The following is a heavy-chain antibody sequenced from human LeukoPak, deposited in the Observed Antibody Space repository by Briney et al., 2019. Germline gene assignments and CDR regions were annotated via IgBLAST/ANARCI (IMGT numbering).Heavy chain of an antibody. J-gene: IGHJ4*02. V-gene: IGHV4-59*08. CDR3: ARLHNVDTTMVSYYFDS. CDR1: VDFISSYY. D-gene: IGHD5-18*01. CDR2: IHYNGKN. Sequence: PSETLSLTCIVSVDFISSYYWSWIRQPPGKGLEWIGYIHYNGKNNYNPSLKSRVTISVDTSKNQFSLKLSSVTAEDTAVYYCARLHNVDTTMVSYYFDSWGQGTLVTVSS.